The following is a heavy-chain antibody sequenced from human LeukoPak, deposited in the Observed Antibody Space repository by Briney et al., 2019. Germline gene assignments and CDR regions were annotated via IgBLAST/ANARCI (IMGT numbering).Heavy chain of an antibody. J-gene: IGHJ4*02. CDR2: INHSGST. V-gene: IGHV4-34*01. D-gene: IGHD4-23*01. CDR1: GGSISSYY. Sequence: PSETLSLTCTVSGGSISSYYWSWIRQPPGKGLEWIGEINHSGSTNYNPSLKSRVTISVDTSKNQFSLKLSYVTAADTAVYYCARDGYGGNTGYFDYWGQGTLVTVSS. CDR3: ARDGYGGNTGYFDY.